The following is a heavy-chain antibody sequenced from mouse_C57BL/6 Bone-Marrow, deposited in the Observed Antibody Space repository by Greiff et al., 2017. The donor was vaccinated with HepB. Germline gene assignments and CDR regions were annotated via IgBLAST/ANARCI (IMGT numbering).Heavy chain of an antibody. CDR1: GFTFSSYA. J-gene: IGHJ3*01. D-gene: IGHD2-1*01. V-gene: IGHV5-4*01. Sequence: EVHLVESGGGLVKPGGSLKLSCAASGFTFSSYAMSWVRQTPEKRLEWVATINDGGSYTYYPDNVKGRFTISRDNAKNNLYLQMSHLKSEDTAMYYCARDQVLWYRFAYWGQGTLVTVSA. CDR3: ARDQVLWYRFAY. CDR2: INDGGSYT.